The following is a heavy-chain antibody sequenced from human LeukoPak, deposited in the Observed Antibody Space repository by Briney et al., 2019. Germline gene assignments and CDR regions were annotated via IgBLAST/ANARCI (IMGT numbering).Heavy chain of an antibody. Sequence: SETLSLTCAVYGGSFSGYYWSWIRQPPGKGLEWIGEINHSGSTNYNPSLKSRVTISVDTSKNQFSLKLSSVTAADTAVYYCARGAEFSSGHQDYWGQGTLVTVSS. V-gene: IGHV4-34*01. CDR2: INHSGST. CDR1: GGSFSGYY. CDR3: ARGAEFSSGHQDY. D-gene: IGHD3-22*01. J-gene: IGHJ4*02.